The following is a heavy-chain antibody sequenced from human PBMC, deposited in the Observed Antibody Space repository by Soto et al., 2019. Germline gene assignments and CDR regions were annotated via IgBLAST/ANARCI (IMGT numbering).Heavy chain of an antibody. CDR2: IYYSGST. Sequence: PSETLSLTCTVSGGSISSGGYYWSWIRQHPGKGLEWIGYIYYSGSTYYNPSLKSRVTISVDTSKNQFSLKLSSVTAADTAVYYCARGPDIYVGYFDYWGQGTLVTVSS. J-gene: IGHJ4*02. CDR3: ARGPDIYVGYFDY. V-gene: IGHV4-31*03. D-gene: IGHD2-15*01. CDR1: GGSISSGGYY.